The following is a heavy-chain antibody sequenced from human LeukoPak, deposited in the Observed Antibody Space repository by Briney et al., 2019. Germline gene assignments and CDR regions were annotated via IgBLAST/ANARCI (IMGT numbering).Heavy chain of an antibody. CDR2: IYHSGST. CDR3: ARDGYSGNDGL. CDR1: GGSISSYY. V-gene: IGHV4-59*01. J-gene: IGHJ4*02. Sequence: PSETLSLTCTVSGGSISSYYWSWIRQPPGKGLEWIGYIYHSGSTNYNPSLTSRVTISVDTSKNQFSLKLSSVTAADTAVYYCARDGYSGNDGLWGQGTLVTASS. D-gene: IGHD5-12*01.